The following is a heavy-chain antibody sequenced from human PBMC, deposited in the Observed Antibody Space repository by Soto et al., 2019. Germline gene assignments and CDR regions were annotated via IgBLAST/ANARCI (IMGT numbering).Heavy chain of an antibody. V-gene: IGHV1-8*01. D-gene: IGHD3-3*01. CDR1: GYTFTSYD. CDR2: MNPNSGNT. CDR3: SRIRGVYDFWSGYYPELDY. Sequence: ASVKVSCKASGYTFTSYDINWVRQATGQGLEWMGWMNPNSGNTGYAQKFQGRVTMTRNNSISTAYMELSSLRSEDTAVYFCSRIRGVYDFWSGYYPELDYWGQGTLVTVSS. J-gene: IGHJ4*02.